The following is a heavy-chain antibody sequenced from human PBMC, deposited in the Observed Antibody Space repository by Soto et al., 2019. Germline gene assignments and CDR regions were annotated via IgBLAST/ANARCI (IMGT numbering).Heavy chain of an antibody. V-gene: IGHV3-23*01. CDR1: GFTFSSYA. J-gene: IGHJ4*02. CDR2: ISGSGDST. D-gene: IGHD1-26*01. Sequence: EVQLLESGGGLVQPGGSLRLSCAASGFTFSSYAMRWVRQAPVKGLEWVSAISGSGDSTYYADSVKGRFTISRDNSKNTLYLQMTSLRAEDTAVYYCARRGSGSYYDYWGQGTLVTVSS. CDR3: ARRGSGSYYDY.